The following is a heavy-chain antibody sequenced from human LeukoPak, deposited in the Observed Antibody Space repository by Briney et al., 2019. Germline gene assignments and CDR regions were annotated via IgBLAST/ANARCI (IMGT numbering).Heavy chain of an antibody. V-gene: IGHV1-3*04. CDR2: INTGNGNT. Sequence: ASVKVSCKASGGTFSSYAISWVRQAPGQRLEWMGWINTGNGNTKYSQNFQGRVTITRDTSASIAYMELSSLTSEDTAVYYCARDVGYGDPWGQGTLVTVSS. CDR1: GGTFSSYA. D-gene: IGHD4-17*01. CDR3: ARDVGYGDP. J-gene: IGHJ5*02.